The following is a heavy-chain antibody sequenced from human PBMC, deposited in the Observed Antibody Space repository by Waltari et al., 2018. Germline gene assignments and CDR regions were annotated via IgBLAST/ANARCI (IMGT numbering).Heavy chain of an antibody. CDR3: ARPHTAAAEEGAFDI. Sequence: EVQLVQSGAEVKKPGEYLKISCKGSGYSFTSYWIGWVRQMPGKGLEWMGIIYPGDSDTRYSPSFQGQVTISADKSISTAYLQWSSLKASDTAMYYCARPHTAAAEEGAFDIWGQGTMVTVSS. V-gene: IGHV5-51*01. J-gene: IGHJ3*02. CDR2: IYPGDSDT. D-gene: IGHD6-13*01. CDR1: GYSFTSYW.